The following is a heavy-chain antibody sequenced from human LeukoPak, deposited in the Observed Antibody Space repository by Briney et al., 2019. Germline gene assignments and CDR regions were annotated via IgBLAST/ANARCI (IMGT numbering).Heavy chain of an antibody. J-gene: IGHJ5*02. Sequence: PGGSLRLSCAASGFPFSSHAMSWVRQPPGKGLEWVAAISNGKTYYAYSVRGRFTISRDDSKNTVYLQMNSLRDEDTALYYCVREAGYCASVCLKSNWFDPWGQGTLVTVSS. CDR3: VREAGYCASVCLKSNWFDP. D-gene: IGHD2-21*02. CDR2: ISNGKT. CDR1: GFPFSSHA. V-gene: IGHV3-23*01.